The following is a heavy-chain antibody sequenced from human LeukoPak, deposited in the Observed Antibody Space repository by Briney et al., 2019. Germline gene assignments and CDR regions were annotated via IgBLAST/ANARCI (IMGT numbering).Heavy chain of an antibody. CDR3: GRDRDWNDDY. Sequence: GGSLRLSCAASGFSFSDYAMNWVRQAPGKGPEWVSSISSSSSYIYYADSVKGRFTISRDNAENSLYLQMNSLRAEDTAVYYRGRDRDWNDDYWGQGTLVTVSS. J-gene: IGHJ4*02. CDR2: ISSSSSYI. CDR1: GFSFSDYA. D-gene: IGHD1-1*01. V-gene: IGHV3-21*01.